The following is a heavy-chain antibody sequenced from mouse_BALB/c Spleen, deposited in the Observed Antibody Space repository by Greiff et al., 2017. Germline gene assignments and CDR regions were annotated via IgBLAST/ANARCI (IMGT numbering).Heavy chain of an antibody. CDR1: GFTFNTYA. CDR3: VRREFAY. CDR2: IRSKSNNYAT. V-gene: IGHV10-1*02. J-gene: IGHJ3*01. Sequence: EVQLVESGGGLVQPTGSLKLSCAASGFTFNTYAMNWVRQAPGKGLEWVARIRSKSNNYATYYADSVKDRFTISRDDSQSLLYLQMNTLKTEDTAMYYCVRREFAYWGQGTLVTVSA.